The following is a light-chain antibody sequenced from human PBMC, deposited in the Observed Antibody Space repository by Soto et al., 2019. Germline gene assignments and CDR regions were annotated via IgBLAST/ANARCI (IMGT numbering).Light chain of an antibody. J-gene: IGKJ5*01. CDR2: AAS. CDR1: QDIKNY. Sequence: DIQLTQSPSFLSASVGDRVTITCRASQDIKNYLAWYQQKPGKAPKLLMYAASTLHSGVPSRFSGSGSGTDFTLKISPLQPEDFATYYCQQLESNPITFGQGTRLDIK. CDR3: QQLESNPIT. V-gene: IGKV1-9*01.